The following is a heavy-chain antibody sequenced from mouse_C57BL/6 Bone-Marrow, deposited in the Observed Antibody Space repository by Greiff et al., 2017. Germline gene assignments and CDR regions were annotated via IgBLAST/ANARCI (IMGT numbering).Heavy chain of an antibody. CDR3: ARREDYGSSFHFDY. CDR2: IDPSDSET. V-gene: IGHV1-52*01. D-gene: IGHD1-1*01. CDR1: GYTFTSYW. J-gene: IGHJ2*01. Sequence: VQLQQPGAELVRPGSSVKLSCKASGYTFTSYWMHWVKQRPIQGLEWIGNIDPSDSETHYNQKFKDKATLTVDKSSSTAYMQLSSLTSEDSAVYYCARREDYGSSFHFDYWGQGTTLTVSS.